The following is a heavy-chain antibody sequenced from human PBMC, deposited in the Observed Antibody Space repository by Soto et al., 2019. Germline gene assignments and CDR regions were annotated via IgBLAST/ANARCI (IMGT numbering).Heavy chain of an antibody. CDR3: AKGQRSCSSTSCVDENWFDP. Sequence: GGSLRLSCAASGFTFSSYAMSWVRQAPGKGLEWVSAISGSGGSTYYADSVKGRFTIARDNSKNTLYLQMNSLRAEDTAVYYCAKGQRSCSSTSCVDENWFDPWGQGPRSPSPQ. V-gene: IGHV3-23*01. CDR1: GFTFSSYA. J-gene: IGHJ5*02. D-gene: IGHD2-2*01. CDR2: ISGSGGST.